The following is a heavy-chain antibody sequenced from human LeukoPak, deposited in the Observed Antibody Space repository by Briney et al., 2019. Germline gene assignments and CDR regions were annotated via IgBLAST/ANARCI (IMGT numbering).Heavy chain of an antibody. CDR3: ARRRGYSYGFDY. Sequence: SETLSLTCTVSGGSISSSSYYWGWIRQPPGKGLEWIGSIYYSGSTYYNPSLKSRVTISVDTSKNQFSLKLSSVTAADTAVYCCARRRGYSYGFDYWGQGTLVTVSS. D-gene: IGHD5-18*01. J-gene: IGHJ4*02. CDR1: GGSISSSSYY. CDR2: IYYSGST. V-gene: IGHV4-39*01.